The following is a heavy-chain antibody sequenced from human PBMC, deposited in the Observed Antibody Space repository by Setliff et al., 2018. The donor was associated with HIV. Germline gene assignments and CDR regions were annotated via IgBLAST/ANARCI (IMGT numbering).Heavy chain of an antibody. V-gene: IGHV3-48*01. CDR1: GFAFSDNP. J-gene: IGHJ4*02. Sequence: PGGSLRLSCVASSGFAFSDNPMNWVRQAPGKGLEWISHIRGKSDIIKYAESVMGRFTISRDNSKNIAYLQMNSLRIEDTAVYFCATGPDVLLWFGEQIWGQGTLVTVSS. D-gene: IGHD3-10*01. CDR3: ATGPDVLLWFGEQI. CDR2: IRGKSDII.